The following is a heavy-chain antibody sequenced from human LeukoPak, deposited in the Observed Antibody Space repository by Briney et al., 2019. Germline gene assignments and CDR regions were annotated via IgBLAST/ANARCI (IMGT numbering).Heavy chain of an antibody. CDR3: ARRMMGAAIDAFDI. CDR2: IYYSGST. D-gene: IGHD1-26*01. Sequence: SETLSLTCTVSGGSISSYYWSWIRQPPGKGLEWIGYIYYSGSTNYNPSLKSRVTTSVDTSKNQFSLKLSSVTAADTAVYYCARRMMGAAIDAFDIWGQGTMVTVSS. J-gene: IGHJ3*02. V-gene: IGHV4-59*08. CDR1: GGSISSYY.